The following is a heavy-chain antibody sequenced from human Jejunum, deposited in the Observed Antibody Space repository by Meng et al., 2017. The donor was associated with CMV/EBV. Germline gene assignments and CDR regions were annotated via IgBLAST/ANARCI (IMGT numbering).Heavy chain of an antibody. CDR1: STSYY. D-gene: IGHD2-15*01. CDR2: IYYSGTT. V-gene: IGHV4-39*07. Sequence: STSYYWGWIRQPPGEGLEWIGTIYYSGTTYYNPSLKSRVTISIETSKNQFSLKLSSVTAADTAVYYCATLRRYCSSSSCFHWGYWGQGTGVTVSS. J-gene: IGHJ4*02. CDR3: ATLRRYCSSSSCFHWGY.